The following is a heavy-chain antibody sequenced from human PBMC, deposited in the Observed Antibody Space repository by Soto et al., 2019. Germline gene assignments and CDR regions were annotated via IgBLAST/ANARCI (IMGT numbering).Heavy chain of an antibody. Sequence: SETLSLTCTVSGDSVSSGSSYWSWIRQPPGKGLEWLGFIYYSGSTNYNPSLKSRVTILLDTSKSQFSLRLSSVTAADAAVYYCARADWNYYFDFWGQGTLVTVSS. D-gene: IGHD1-7*01. CDR2: IYYSGST. J-gene: IGHJ4*02. CDR1: GDSVSSGSSY. CDR3: ARADWNYYFDF. V-gene: IGHV4-61*01.